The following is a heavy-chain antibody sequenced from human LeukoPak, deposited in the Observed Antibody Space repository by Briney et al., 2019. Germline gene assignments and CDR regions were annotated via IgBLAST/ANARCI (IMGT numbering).Heavy chain of an antibody. CDR3: ARPYCSSTSCYMAFAFDI. J-gene: IGHJ3*02. Sequence: PSETLSLTCTVSGGSISSSSYYWGWIRQPPGKGLEWFGSIYYSWSTYYNPSLKSRGTISVDTSKNQFSLKLSSVTAADTAVYYCARPYCSSTSCYMAFAFDIWGQGTMVTVSS. CDR2: IYYSWST. V-gene: IGHV4-39*01. D-gene: IGHD2-2*02. CDR1: GGSISSSSYY.